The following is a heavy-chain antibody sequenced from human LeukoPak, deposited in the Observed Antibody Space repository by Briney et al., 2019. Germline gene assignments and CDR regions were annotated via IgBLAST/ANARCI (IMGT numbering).Heavy chain of an antibody. CDR1: GASISSGGYY. V-gene: IGHV4-31*03. CDR3: ARQSDGGNWIDY. CDR2: IYYSGST. D-gene: IGHD4-23*01. Sequence: KASETLSLTCTVSGASISSGGYYWSWLRQHPGKGLEWIGYIYYSGSTYYNPSLKSRVTISVDTSKNQFSLKLSSVTAADTAVYYCARQSDGGNWIDYWGQGTLVTVSS. J-gene: IGHJ4*02.